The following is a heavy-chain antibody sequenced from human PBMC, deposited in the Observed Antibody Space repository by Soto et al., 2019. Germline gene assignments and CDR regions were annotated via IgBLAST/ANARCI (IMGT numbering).Heavy chain of an antibody. CDR2: LSGSGGST. Sequence: EVQLLESGGNLVQPGGSLRLSCAASGFTFSSYALTWVRQAPGKGLEWISGLSGSGGSTYYADFVKGRFTISRDNSMHTLYLQMDSLSAEDTAIYYCAKHHGGVLSHFHSWGQGTPVTVSS. V-gene: IGHV3-23*01. J-gene: IGHJ4*02. D-gene: IGHD3-10*01. CDR1: GFTFSSYA. CDR3: AKHHGGVLSHFHS.